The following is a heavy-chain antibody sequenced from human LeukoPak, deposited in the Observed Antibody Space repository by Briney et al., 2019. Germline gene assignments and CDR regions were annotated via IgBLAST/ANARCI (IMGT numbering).Heavy chain of an antibody. CDR1: GFTFSSSA. V-gene: IGHV3-23*01. J-gene: IGHJ4*02. Sequence: GGSLRLSCAASGFTFSSSAMNSVRQAPGKGLEWVSVISGGGGNTYYSDSVKGRFIISRDDSKNTVDLQMNSLRAEDTAVYYCTTGGTYDDSGYAFWGQGTLVTVSS. D-gene: IGHD3-22*01. CDR3: TTGGTYDDSGYAF. CDR2: ISGGGGNT.